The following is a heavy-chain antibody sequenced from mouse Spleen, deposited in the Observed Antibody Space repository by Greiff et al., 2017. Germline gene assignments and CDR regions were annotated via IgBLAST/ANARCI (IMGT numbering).Heavy chain of an antibody. Sequence: QVQLQQPGAELVMPGASVKLSCKASGYTFTSYWMHWVKQRPGQGLEWIGEIDPSDSYTNYNQKFKGKATLTVDKSSSTAYMQLSSLTSEDSAVYYCARSSGIITTVPLMDYWGQGTSVTVSS. CDR2: IDPSDSYT. V-gene: IGHV1-69*01. J-gene: IGHJ4*01. D-gene: IGHD1-1*01. CDR1: GYTFTSYW. CDR3: ARSSGIITTVPLMDY.